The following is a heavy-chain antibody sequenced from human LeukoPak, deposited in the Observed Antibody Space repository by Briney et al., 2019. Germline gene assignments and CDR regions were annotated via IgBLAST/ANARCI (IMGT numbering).Heavy chain of an antibody. Sequence: GGSLRLSCAASGFTFSNFGMHWVRQAPGKGLEWVAVIAYDGSNKQYADSVKGRFTISRDNSKNTLYLQMNSLRAEDTAVYYCARGLDNYGSGSSDWGQGTLVTVSS. J-gene: IGHJ4*02. D-gene: IGHD3-10*01. V-gene: IGHV3-30*03. CDR2: IAYDGSNK. CDR1: GFTFSNFG. CDR3: ARGLDNYGSGSSD.